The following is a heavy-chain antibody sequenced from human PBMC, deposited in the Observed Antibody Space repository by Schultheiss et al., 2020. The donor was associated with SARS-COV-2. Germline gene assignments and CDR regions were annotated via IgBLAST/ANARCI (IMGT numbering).Heavy chain of an antibody. V-gene: IGHV3-21*01. CDR1: GFTVSSNY. CDR3: ARDIIGGYSSSWYSAFDI. D-gene: IGHD6-13*01. CDR2: ISSSSSYT. Sequence: GGSLRLSCAASGFTVSSNYMNWVRQAPGKGLEWVSSISSSSSYTNYADSVKGRFTISRDNAKNSLYLQMNSLRAEDTAVYYCARDIIGGYSSSWYSAFDIWGQGTMDTVSS. J-gene: IGHJ3*02.